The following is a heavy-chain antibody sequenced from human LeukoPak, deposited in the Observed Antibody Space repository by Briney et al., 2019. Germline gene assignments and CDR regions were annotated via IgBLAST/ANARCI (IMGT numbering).Heavy chain of an antibody. D-gene: IGHD6-19*01. CDR3: ARDRGMAGMAFDY. V-gene: IGHV4-39*07. J-gene: IGHJ4*02. CDR1: GGSISSSSYY. Sequence: SETLSLTCTVSGGSISSSSYYWGWIRQPPGKGLEWIGEINHSGSTNYNPSLKSRVTISVDTSKNQFSLKLSSVTAADTAVYYCARDRGMAGMAFDYWGQGTLVTVSS. CDR2: INHSGST.